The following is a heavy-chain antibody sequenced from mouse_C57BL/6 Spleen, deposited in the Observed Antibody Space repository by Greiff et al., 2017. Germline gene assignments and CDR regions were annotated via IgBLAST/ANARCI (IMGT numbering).Heavy chain of an antibody. CDR1: GYAFSSSW. Sequence: QVQLQQSGPELVKPGASVKISCKASGYAFSSSWMNWVKQRPGKGLEWIGRIYPGDGDTNYNGKFKGKATLTADKSSSTAYMQLSSLTSEDAAVYFCARYGQLGAYWGQGTLVTVSA. J-gene: IGHJ3*01. V-gene: IGHV1-82*01. D-gene: IGHD3-2*01. CDR3: ARYGQLGAY. CDR2: IYPGDGDT.